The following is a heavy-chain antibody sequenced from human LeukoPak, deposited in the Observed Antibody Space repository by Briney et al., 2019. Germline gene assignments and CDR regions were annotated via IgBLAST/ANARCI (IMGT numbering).Heavy chain of an antibody. J-gene: IGHJ4*02. V-gene: IGHV1-2*06. D-gene: IGHD3-22*01. CDR2: INSNSGGT. Sequence: ASVKVSCKASGYTFTGYSMHWGRQAPGQGLEWMGRINSNSGGTNYAQKFQGRVTMTRDTSISTAYMELSRLRSDDTAVYYCARDPGSGYYYDYWGQGTLVTVSS. CDR1: GYTFTGYS. CDR3: ARDPGSGYYYDY.